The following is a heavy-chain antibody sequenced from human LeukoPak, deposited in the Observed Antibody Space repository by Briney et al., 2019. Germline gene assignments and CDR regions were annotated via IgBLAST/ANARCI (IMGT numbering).Heavy chain of an antibody. CDR2: IKSKSDGGTI. Sequence: GGSLRLSCAASGFTFSSTWMNWVRQAPGRGLEWVGRIKSKSDGGTIDYAAPVKGRFTISRDDSKNTLYLQMHSLTTEDTAVYYCATTRTYWGQGTLVTVSS. J-gene: IGHJ4*02. V-gene: IGHV3-15*07. CDR1: GFTFSSTW. CDR3: ATTRTY.